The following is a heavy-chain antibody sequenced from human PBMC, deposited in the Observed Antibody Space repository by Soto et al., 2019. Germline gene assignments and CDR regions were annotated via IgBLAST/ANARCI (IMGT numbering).Heavy chain of an antibody. CDR3: ARERLPYCGGDCYLYFQH. D-gene: IGHD2-21*02. V-gene: IGHV1-18*01. Sequence: ASVKVSCKASGYTFTSYGISWVRQAPGQGLEWMGWISAYNGNTNYAQKLQGRATMTTDTSTSTAYMELRSLRSDDTAVYYCARERLPYCGGDCYLYFQHWGQGTLVTVSS. CDR1: GYTFTSYG. CDR2: ISAYNGNT. J-gene: IGHJ1*01.